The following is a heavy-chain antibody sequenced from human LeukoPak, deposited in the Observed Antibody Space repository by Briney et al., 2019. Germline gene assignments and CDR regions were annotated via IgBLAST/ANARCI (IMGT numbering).Heavy chain of an antibody. D-gene: IGHD3-22*01. CDR1: GGSISSSTYY. Sequence: PSETLSLTCTVSGGSISSSTYYWGWIRQPPGKGLELIGSVSYSGSTYHNPSLKSRVTISLDTSKNQFSLKLSSVTAADTAVYYCARQMMDSSAFDYWGQGTLVTVPS. V-gene: IGHV4-39*01. CDR2: VSYSGST. J-gene: IGHJ4*02. CDR3: ARQMMDSSAFDY.